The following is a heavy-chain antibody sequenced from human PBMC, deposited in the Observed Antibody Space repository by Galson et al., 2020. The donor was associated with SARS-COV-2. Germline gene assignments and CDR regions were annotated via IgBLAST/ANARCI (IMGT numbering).Heavy chain of an antibody. Sequence: GESLKISCEASGYSFTSYGFNWVRQAPGEGLEWLGWISASDGDTNYAHNLQGRVSMTTDTSTSTAYMELRRLRSDDSAIYYCARTDRDYPYYSYAMDVWGQGTTVTVSS. CDR1: GYSFTSYG. CDR3: ARTDRDYPYYSYAMDV. V-gene: IGHV1-18*01. CDR2: ISASDGDT. J-gene: IGHJ6*02. D-gene: IGHD2-21*01.